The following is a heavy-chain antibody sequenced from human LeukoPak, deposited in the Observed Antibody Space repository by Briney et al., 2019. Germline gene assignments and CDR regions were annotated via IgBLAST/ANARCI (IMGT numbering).Heavy chain of an antibody. D-gene: IGHD6-13*01. Sequence: SETLSLTCTVSGGSISSYYWSWIRQPPGKGLEWIGYIYYSGSTYHNPSLKSRVTISVDTSKNQFSLKLSSVTAADTAVYYCARDWRDSSSWYEAFDIWGQGTMVTVSS. CDR2: IYYSGST. V-gene: IGHV4-59*12. J-gene: IGHJ3*02. CDR1: GGSISSYY. CDR3: ARDWRDSSSWYEAFDI.